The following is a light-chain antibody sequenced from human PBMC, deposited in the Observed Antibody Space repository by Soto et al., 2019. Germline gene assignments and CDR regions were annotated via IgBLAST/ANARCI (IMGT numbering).Light chain of an antibody. V-gene: IGKV3-20*01. Sequence: EIVLTQSPGTLSLSPGEIATLSCRASQSVGSRFLAWYQQKPGQAPRLLIYGASNRATGISDRFSGSGCGTDFTLTISRLEPEEFAVYCCQQSGTSPPVAFGGGTKVEIK. CDR3: QQSGTSPPVA. J-gene: IGKJ4*01. CDR2: GAS. CDR1: QSVGSRF.